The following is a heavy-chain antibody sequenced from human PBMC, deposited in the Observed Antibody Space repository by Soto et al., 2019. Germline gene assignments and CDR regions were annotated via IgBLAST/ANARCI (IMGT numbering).Heavy chain of an antibody. CDR2: IYHSGST. V-gene: IGHV4-30-2*01. J-gene: IGHJ3*02. CDR3: ARGVEMTTVFVDAFDI. CDR1: GGSISSGGYS. D-gene: IGHD4-17*01. Sequence: PSETLSLTCAVSGGSISSGGYSWSWIRQPPGKGLEWIGYIYHSGSTYYNPSLKSRVTISVDRSKNQFSLKLSSVTAADTAVYYCARGVEMTTVFVDAFDIWGQGTMVTVSS.